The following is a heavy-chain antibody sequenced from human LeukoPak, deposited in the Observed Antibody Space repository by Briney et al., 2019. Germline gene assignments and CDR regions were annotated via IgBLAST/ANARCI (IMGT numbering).Heavy chain of an antibody. CDR3: ARDWLLRYSQGGFDS. J-gene: IGHJ4*02. CDR2: INPNSGDT. D-gene: IGHD3-9*01. CDR1: GGTFSSYA. Sequence: ASVKVSCKASGGTFSSYAISWVRQAPGQGLEWMGWINPNSGDTNYAQKFQGRVTMTRDTSISTAYMELSSLRYDDTAVYYCARDWLLRYSQGGFDSWGQGSLVTVSS. V-gene: IGHV1-2*02.